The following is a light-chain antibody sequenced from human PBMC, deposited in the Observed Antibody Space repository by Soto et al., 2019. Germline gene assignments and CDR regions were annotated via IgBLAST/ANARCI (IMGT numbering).Light chain of an antibody. J-gene: IGLJ1*01. CDR2: DVS. Sequence: QSALTQPASMSGSPGQSITTSCTGTSSGVGGYNYVSWYQQHPGKAPKLMIYDVSNRPSGVSNRFSGSKSGNTASLTISGLQAEDEADYYCSSYTSSSTLEVFGTGTKVTVL. CDR1: SSGVGGYNY. CDR3: SSYTSSSTLEV. V-gene: IGLV2-14*01.